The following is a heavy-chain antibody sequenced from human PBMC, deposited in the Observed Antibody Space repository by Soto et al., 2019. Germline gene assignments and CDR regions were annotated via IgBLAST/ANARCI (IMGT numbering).Heavy chain of an antibody. Sequence: TFRMHWVRRAPGKGLEWLATIRFDGSTARYAESVRGRFKISRDNSMNTLYLQLDRLRVEDTAVYYCVRDRPNTESLTGYFDTWGQGTPVTSPQ. CDR1: TFR. CDR2: IRFDGSTA. V-gene: IGHV3-33*01. CDR3: VRDRPNTESLTGYFDT. J-gene: IGHJ4*02. D-gene: IGHD3-9*01.